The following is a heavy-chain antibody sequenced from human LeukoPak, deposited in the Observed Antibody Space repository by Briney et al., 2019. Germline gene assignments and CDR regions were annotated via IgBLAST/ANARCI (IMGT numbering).Heavy chain of an antibody. CDR2: INPSGGST. J-gene: IGHJ1*01. V-gene: IGHV1-46*01. Sequence: ASVKVSCKASGYTFTSYGISWVRQAPGQGLEWMGIINPSGGSTSYAQKFQGRVTMTRDTSTSTVYMELSSLRSEDTAVYYCARALYGDLPGEYFQHWGQGTLVTVSS. D-gene: IGHD4-17*01. CDR1: GYTFTSYG. CDR3: ARALYGDLPGEYFQH.